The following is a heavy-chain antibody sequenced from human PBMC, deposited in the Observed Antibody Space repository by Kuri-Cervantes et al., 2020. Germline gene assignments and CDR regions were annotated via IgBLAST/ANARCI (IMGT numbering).Heavy chain of an antibody. D-gene: IGHD4-23*01. J-gene: IGHJ4*02. CDR2: ISSTSSYI. Sequence: GGSLRLSCAASGFTFSTYSMNWVRQAPGKGLEWVSSISSTSSYIYYTDSVKGRFTISRDNAKNSVFLQMNSLRTEDTAVYYCAKDDGANSVVVYWGQGTLVTVSS. CDR1: GFTFSTYS. V-gene: IGHV3-21*01. CDR3: AKDDGANSVVVY.